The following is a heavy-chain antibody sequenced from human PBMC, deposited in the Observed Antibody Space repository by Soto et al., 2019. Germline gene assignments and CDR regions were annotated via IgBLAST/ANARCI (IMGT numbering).Heavy chain of an antibody. CDR2: IDPSDSYT. Sequence: GEPLKISCKGSGYSFTSYWISWVRQMPGKGLEWMGRIDPSDSYTNYSPSFQGHVTISADKSISTAYLQWSSLKASDTAMYYCARLVGYCSSTSCSHYYYYYGMDVWGQGTTVTVSS. CDR1: GYSFTSYW. J-gene: IGHJ6*02. V-gene: IGHV5-10-1*01. CDR3: ARLVGYCSSTSCSHYYYYYGMDV. D-gene: IGHD2-2*01.